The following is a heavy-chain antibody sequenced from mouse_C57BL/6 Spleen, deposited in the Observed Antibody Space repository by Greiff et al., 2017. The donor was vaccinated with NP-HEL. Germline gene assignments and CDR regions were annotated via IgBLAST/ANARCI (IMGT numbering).Heavy chain of an antibody. CDR1: GYTFTSYW. V-gene: IGHV1-55*01. CDR2: IYPGSGST. Sequence: QVQLQQSGAELVKPGASVKMSCKASGYTFTSYWITWVKQRPGQGLEWIGDIYPGSGSTNYNEKFKSKATLTVDTSSSTAYMQLSSLTSEDSAVYYCARDYGNYGWYFDVWGTGTTVTVSS. J-gene: IGHJ1*03. CDR3: ARDYGNYGWYFDV. D-gene: IGHD2-1*01.